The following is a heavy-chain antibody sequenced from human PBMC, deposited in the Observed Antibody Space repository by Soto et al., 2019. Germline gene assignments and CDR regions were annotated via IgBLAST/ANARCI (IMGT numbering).Heavy chain of an antibody. V-gene: IGHV1-8*01. CDR1: GYTFTSYD. J-gene: IGHJ4*02. CDR2: MNPNSGNT. CDR3: ARSPIAARRTRGIDY. Sequence: ASVKVSCKASGYTFTSYDINWVRQATGQGLEWMGWMNPNSGNTGYAQKFQGRVTMTRNTSISTAYMEPSSLRSEDTAVYYCARSPIAARRTRGIDYWGQGTLVTVSS. D-gene: IGHD6-6*01.